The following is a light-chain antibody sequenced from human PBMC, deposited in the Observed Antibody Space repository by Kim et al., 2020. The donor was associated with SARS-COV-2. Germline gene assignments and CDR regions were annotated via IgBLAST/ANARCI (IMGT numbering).Light chain of an antibody. V-gene: IGLV10-54*04. Sequence: QAGLTQPPSVSKGLRQTATLTCTGNSNDVGNQGAAWLQQHQGHPPKLLSYRNNNRPSGISERFSAARSGNTASLTITGLQPEDEADYYCTAWDSSLSAYVLGTGTKVTVL. CDR1: SNDVGNQG. J-gene: IGLJ1*01. CDR3: TAWDSSLSAYV. CDR2: RNN.